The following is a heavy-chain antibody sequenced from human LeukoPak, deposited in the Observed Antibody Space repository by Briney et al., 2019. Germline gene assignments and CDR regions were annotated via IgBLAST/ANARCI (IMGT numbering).Heavy chain of an antibody. CDR1: GYSFTSYW. Sequence: GESLKISCKGSGYSFTSYWIGWVRQMPGKGLEWMGIIYPGDSDTRYSPSFQGQVTISADKSISTAYLQWSSLKASDTAMYYCARHKYYYDSSYPDFDYWGQGTLVTVSS. D-gene: IGHD3-22*01. CDR3: ARHKYYYDSSYPDFDY. J-gene: IGHJ4*02. CDR2: IYPGDSDT. V-gene: IGHV5-51*01.